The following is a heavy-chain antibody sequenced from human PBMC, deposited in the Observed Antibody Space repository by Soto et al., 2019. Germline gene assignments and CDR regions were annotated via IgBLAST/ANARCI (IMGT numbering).Heavy chain of an antibody. Sequence: SGPTLVNPTQTLTLTCTFSGVSLSTSGVGVGWIRQPPGKALEWLALIYWDDDKRYSPSLKSRLTITKDTSKNQVVLTMTNMAPVDTATYYCAQRRRTVPLFDYWGQGTLVTVSS. D-gene: IGHD4-4*01. CDR2: IYWDDDK. V-gene: IGHV2-5*02. J-gene: IGHJ4*02. CDR1: GVSLSTSGVG. CDR3: AQRRRTVPLFDY.